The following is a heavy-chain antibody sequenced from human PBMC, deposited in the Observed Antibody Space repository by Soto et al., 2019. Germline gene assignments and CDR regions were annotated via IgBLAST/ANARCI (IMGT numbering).Heavy chain of an antibody. J-gene: IGHJ4*02. D-gene: IGHD2-15*01. V-gene: IGHV3-9*01. CDR2: ISWNSNII. CDR3: AKGGPDGFCSGGRCYFDY. CDR1: GFTFDDYA. Sequence: EVQLVESGGGLVQPGRSLRLSCAASGFTFDDYAMHWVRRVPGKGLEWVSSISWNSNIIGYADSVKGRFTISRDNAKNSLSLQMNRLRPEDTALYYCAKGGPDGFCSGGRCYFDYWGQGTLVTVSS.